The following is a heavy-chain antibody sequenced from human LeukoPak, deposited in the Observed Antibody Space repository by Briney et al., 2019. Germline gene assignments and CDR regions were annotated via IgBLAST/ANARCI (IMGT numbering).Heavy chain of an antibody. CDR1: GVSISTYY. CDR3: ARNTAMVFDY. V-gene: IGHV4-59*08. CDR2: IYYSGST. D-gene: IGHD5-18*01. Sequence: SETLSLTCTVPGVSISTYYWSWIRQPPGKGLEWIGYIYYSGSTNYNPSLKSRVTISVDTSKNQFSLKLSSVTAADTAVYYCARNTAMVFDYWGQGTLVTVSS. J-gene: IGHJ4*02.